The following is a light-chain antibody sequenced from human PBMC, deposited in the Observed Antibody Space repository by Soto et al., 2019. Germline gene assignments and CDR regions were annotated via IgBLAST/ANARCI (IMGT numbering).Light chain of an antibody. CDR1: SANIGSNY. V-gene: IGLV1-47*01. J-gene: IGLJ1*01. Sequence: QSVLTQPPSASGTPGQRVTISCSGSSANIGSNYVYWYQQLPGTAPKLLMYRGNQRPTGVTDRFSGSKSGTSASLAISGLRSEDEANYYCLAWDGSLSGQVFGTGTKLTVL. CDR3: LAWDGSLSGQV. CDR2: RGN.